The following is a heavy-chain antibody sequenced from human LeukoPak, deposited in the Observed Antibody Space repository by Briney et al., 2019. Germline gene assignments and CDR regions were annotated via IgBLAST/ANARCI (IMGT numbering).Heavy chain of an antibody. J-gene: IGHJ6*03. V-gene: IGHV3-7*01. CDR3: ARGSYYKDV. CDR2: IKQDGSEQ. CDR1: GFTYSNYW. Sequence: PGGSLRLSCAASGFTYSNYWMTWVRQAPGKGLEWVANIKQDGSEQYYVDSVKGRFTISRDNAKNSLYLQMNSLRAEDTAVYYCARGSYYKDVWGKGTTVTVAS.